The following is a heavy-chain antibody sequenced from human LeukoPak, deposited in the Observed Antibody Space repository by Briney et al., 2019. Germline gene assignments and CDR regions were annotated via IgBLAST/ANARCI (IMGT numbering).Heavy chain of an antibody. V-gene: IGHV4-59*01. D-gene: IGHD2/OR15-2a*01. Sequence: SETLSLTCTVSGGSIFSYYWNWIRQPPGKGLEWIGYIYSNGITSYNPSLRSRGTISIATSKNQFSLRLRSVTAADTALYFCARNRFQLSGAYWFDPWGRGTLVTVSS. J-gene: IGHJ5*02. CDR2: IYSNGIT. CDR3: ARNRFQLSGAYWFDP. CDR1: GGSIFSYY.